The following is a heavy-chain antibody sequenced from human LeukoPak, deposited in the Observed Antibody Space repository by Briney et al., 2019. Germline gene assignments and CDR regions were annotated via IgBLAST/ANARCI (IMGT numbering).Heavy chain of an antibody. CDR3: VKSGGYGLIDY. CDR2: IYSSGST. V-gene: IGHV4-59*04. D-gene: IGHD1-26*01. J-gene: IGHJ4*02. CDR1: GFTFSSYSMN. Sequence: GSLRLSCAASGFTFSSYSMNWVRQAPGKGLEWIGNIYSSGSTYYNASLQSRVTISIDTSKNQFSLRLSSVTAADTAMYYCVKSGGYGLIDYWGQGTRVTVSS.